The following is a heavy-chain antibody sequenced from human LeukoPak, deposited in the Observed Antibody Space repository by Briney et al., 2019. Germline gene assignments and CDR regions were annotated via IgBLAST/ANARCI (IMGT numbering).Heavy chain of an antibody. Sequence: GGSLRLSCVVSGFTFSTYSVNWVRQAPGKGLEWVSYISSTSGTMHYADSVKGRFTISRDSAKNSLYLQMNSLRAEDTAVYFCARELEFAMAAFDYWGQGTLVSVSS. CDR2: ISSTSGTM. D-gene: IGHD5-18*01. CDR1: GFTFSTYS. CDR3: ARELEFAMAAFDY. V-gene: IGHV3-48*01. J-gene: IGHJ4*02.